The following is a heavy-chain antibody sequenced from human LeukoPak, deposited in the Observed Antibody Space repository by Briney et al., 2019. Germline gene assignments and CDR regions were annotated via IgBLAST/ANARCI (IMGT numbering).Heavy chain of an antibody. D-gene: IGHD1/OR15-1a*01. CDR1: GFTLSGSG. Sequence: GESLTLSCAASGFTLSGSGRSWVGQAPGKGLEWVATIKGDGSGKFYVDSVKGRFAISRDDAKSSLFLQMDSLRSEDTAVYYCTKNTHDYWGQGTLVTVSS. J-gene: IGHJ4*02. V-gene: IGHV3-7*01. CDR3: TKNTHDY. CDR2: IKGDGSGK.